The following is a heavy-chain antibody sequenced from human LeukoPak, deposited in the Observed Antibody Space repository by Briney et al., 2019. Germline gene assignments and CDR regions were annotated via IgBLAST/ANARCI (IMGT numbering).Heavy chain of an antibody. J-gene: IGHJ4*02. V-gene: IGHV3-9*01. CDR3: AKGYFDWLFPFDY. D-gene: IGHD3-9*01. CDR2: ISGNSGSI. Sequence: PGGSLRLSCAASGFTFYDYAMHWVRQAPGKGLEWVSGISGNSGSIGYADSVKGRFTISRDNAKNSLYLQMNSLRAEDTALYYCAKGYFDWLFPFDYWGQGTLVTASS. CDR1: GFTFYDYA.